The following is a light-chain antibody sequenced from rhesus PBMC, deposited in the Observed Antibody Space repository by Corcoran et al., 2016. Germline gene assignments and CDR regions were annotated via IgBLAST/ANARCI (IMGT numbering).Light chain of an antibody. CDR2: TAS. CDR1: QDITNN. J-gene: IGKJ2*01. V-gene: IGKV1-25*01. CDR3: QHGYGTPLYS. Sequence: DIQMTQSPSSLSASIGDRVTITCQASQDITNNLAWYQQNPGKVPNLLIYTASTLNSGVPSRFSGSGSETEFTLTISSLQPEDFASYYCQHGYGTPLYSFGQGTKVEIK.